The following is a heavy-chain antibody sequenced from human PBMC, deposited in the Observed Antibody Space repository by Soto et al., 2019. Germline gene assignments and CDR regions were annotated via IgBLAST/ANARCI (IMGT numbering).Heavy chain of an antibody. V-gene: IGHV4-4*02. CDR1: GFTFSDYGM. D-gene: IGHD3-3*02. CDR2: ISHSGST. J-gene: IGHJ4*02. Sequence: PGGSLRLSCAASGFTFSDYGMSWVRQPPGKGLEWIGQISHSGSTNYNPSLTSRVTISVDKSKNHFSLKLTSVTAADTAVYYCAARHFWSGPWTQRRLDYWGQGTLVTVSS. CDR3: AARHFWSGPWTQRRLDY.